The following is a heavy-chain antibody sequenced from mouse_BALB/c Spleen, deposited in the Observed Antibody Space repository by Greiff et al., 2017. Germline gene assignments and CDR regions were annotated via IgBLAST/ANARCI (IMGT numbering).Heavy chain of an antibody. CDR1: GFSLTSYG. V-gene: IGHV2-9*02. CDR3: ARDRDYGNYERWYFDV. J-gene: IGHJ1*01. D-gene: IGHD2-1*01. Sequence: QVQLKESGPGLVAPSQSLSITCTVSGFSLTSYGVHWVRQPPGKGLEWLGVIWAGGSTNYNSALMSRLSISKDNSKSQVFLKMNSLQTDDKAMYYCARDRDYGNYERWYFDVWGAGTTVTVSS. CDR2: IWAGGST.